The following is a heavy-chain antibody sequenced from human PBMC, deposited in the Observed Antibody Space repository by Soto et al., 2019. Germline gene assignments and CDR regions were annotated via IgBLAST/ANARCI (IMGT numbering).Heavy chain of an antibody. J-gene: IGHJ4*02. V-gene: IGHV4-4*02. CDR1: GDSFTSSNW. Sequence: QVQLQESGPGLVKPSGTLSLTCAVSGDSFTSSNWWAWVRQPPGKGLEWIGDNLHTGNTDYSPSLRSRVTISIDTSKKQFALNLTSVTATDTAVYYCARSPRRVGGKWYLDYWGQGVLVTVSS. CDR2: NLHTGNT. CDR3: ARSPRRVGGKWYLDY. D-gene: IGHD2-15*01.